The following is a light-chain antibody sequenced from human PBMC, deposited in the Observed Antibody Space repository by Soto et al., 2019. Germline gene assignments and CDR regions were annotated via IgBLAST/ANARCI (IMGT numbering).Light chain of an antibody. CDR3: LLSYSGARV. J-gene: IGLJ3*02. V-gene: IGLV7-46*01. CDR1: TGAVTSGHY. Sequence: QAVVTDDPSLTVYPGGTVTLTCGSSTGAVTSGHYPYWFQQKPGQAPRTLIYETSNKHSWTPARFSGSLLGGKAALTLSGAQPEDEAEYYCLLSYSGARVFGGGTKLTVL. CDR2: ETS.